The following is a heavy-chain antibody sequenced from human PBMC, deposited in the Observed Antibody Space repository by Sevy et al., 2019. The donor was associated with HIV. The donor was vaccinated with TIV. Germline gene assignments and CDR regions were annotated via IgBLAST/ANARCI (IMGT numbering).Heavy chain of an antibody. D-gene: IGHD2-21*02. CDR2: IYPSDSET. J-gene: IGHJ4*02. CDR1: GYSFSSHW. V-gene: IGHV5-51*01. CDR3: ARQKRSADFLDY. Sequence: GESLKISCMASGYSFSSHWIGWVRQKPGKGLEGVGIIYPSDSETTYSPSFQGQVTISADKSINTAYLQWGSLKASDSAMYYCARQKRSADFLDYWGQGTLVTVSS.